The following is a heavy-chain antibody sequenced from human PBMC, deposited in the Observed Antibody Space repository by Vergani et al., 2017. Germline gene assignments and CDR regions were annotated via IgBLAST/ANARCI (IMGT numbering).Heavy chain of an antibody. CDR3: AKAKSITGTTYDFDY. D-gene: IGHD1-7*01. CDR1: GFTFSSYA. V-gene: IGHV3-23*01. Sequence: EVQLLESGGGLVQPGGSLRLSCAASGFTFSSYAMSWVRQATGKGLEWVSAISGSGGSTYYADSVKGRFTIARDNSKNTLYLQMNSLRAEDTAVYYCAKAKSITGTTYDFDYWGQGTLVTVSS. J-gene: IGHJ4*02. CDR2: ISGSGGST.